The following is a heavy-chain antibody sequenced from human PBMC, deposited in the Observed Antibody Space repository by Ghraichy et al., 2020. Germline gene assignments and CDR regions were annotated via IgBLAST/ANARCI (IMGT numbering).Heavy chain of an antibody. CDR2: ISGSGGVA. Sequence: GGSLRLSCVASGFTFSNYGMSWVRQAPGRGLEWVSVISGSGGVADYADSVRGRFTISRDNRKNSVFLQMSSVTVEDTAMYYCVKDFQFMQRPPHFDIWGPGTRVIVSS. CDR1: GFTFSNYG. CDR3: VKDFQFMQRPPHFDI. D-gene: IGHD6-25*01. V-gene: IGHV3-23*01. J-gene: IGHJ4*01.